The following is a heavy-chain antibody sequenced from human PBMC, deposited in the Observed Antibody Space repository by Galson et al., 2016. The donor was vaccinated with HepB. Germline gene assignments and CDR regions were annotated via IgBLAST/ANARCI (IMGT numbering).Heavy chain of an antibody. J-gene: IGHJ4*02. CDR2: ITGSGAGT. CDR3: ARAWIHLYDLDY. V-gene: IGHV3-23*01. CDR1: GFTFTIYA. D-gene: IGHD5-18*01. Sequence: LRLSCAATGFTFTIYAMSWVRQAPGKGLEWVSGITGSGAGTYYADSVKGRFTISRDNSKNTLYLQMNSLRAEDTAVYYCARAWIHLYDLDYWGQGALVTVSS.